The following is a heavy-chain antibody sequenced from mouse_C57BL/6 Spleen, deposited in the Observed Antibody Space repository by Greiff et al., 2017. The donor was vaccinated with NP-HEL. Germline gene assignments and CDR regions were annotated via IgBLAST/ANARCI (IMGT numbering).Heavy chain of an antibody. CDR2: ISDGGSYT. J-gene: IGHJ4*01. V-gene: IGHV5-4*03. D-gene: IGHD2-4*01. Sequence: EVMLVESGGGLVKPGGSLKLSCAASGFTFSSYAMSWVRQTPEKRLEWVATISDGGSYTYYPDNVKGRFTISRDNAKNNLYLQMSHLKSEDTAMYDCARAPLYYDYPYYAMDYWGQGTSVTVSS. CDR1: GFTFSSYA. CDR3: ARAPLYYDYPYYAMDY.